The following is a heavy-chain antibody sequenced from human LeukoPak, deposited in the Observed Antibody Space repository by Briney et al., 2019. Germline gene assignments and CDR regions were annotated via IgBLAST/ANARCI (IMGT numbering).Heavy chain of an antibody. CDR1: GFTFSS. Sequence: GGSLRLSCAASGFTFSSWVRQAPGKGLEWVSGISASGGETWYPDSVKGRFTISRDNSKNTLFLQMNSLRVVDTAIYYCAKDAAGPEYWGQGTLVTVSS. D-gene: IGHD6-13*01. CDR2: ISASGGET. V-gene: IGHV3-23*01. J-gene: IGHJ4*02. CDR3: AKDAAGPEY.